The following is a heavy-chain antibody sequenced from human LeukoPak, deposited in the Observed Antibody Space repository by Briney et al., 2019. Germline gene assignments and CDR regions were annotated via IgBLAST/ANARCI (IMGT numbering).Heavy chain of an antibody. CDR3: AKDRDDFWPRYFDY. Sequence: GGSLRLSCAASGFTFSSYGMHWVRQAPGKGLEWVAFIRYDGSNKYYADSVKGRFTISRDNSKNTLYLQMNSLRAEDTAVYYCAKDRDDFWPRYFDYWGQGTLVTVSS. V-gene: IGHV3-30*02. D-gene: IGHD3-3*01. CDR2: IRYDGSNK. J-gene: IGHJ4*02. CDR1: GFTFSSYG.